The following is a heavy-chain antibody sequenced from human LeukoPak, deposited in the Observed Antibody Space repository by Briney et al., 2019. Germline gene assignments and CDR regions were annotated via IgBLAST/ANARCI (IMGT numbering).Heavy chain of an antibody. D-gene: IGHD5-12*01. Sequence: GRSLRLSCAASGFTFSSYGMHWVRQAPGKGLEWVGVISYDGSNKNYADSVEGRFSISRQNSKTTLYLQMNSLRAEDTAVYHCAKDQYSRYDLKSYFYYWGQGTLVTVSS. V-gene: IGHV3-30*18. J-gene: IGHJ4*02. CDR1: GFTFSSYG. CDR3: AKDQYSRYDLKSYFYY. CDR2: ISYDGSNK.